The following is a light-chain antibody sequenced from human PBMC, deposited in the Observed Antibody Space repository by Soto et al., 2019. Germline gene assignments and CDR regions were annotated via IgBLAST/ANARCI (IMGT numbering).Light chain of an antibody. CDR1: QSVNNNF. CDR2: AAS. Sequence: EIVLTQSAGTVAWSPGERVTVSCRASQSVNNNFLSWYQQKPGQAPRLLIYAASSGATGIPDRFSGSGSGTDFTLTINRLEPEDFVVYYCQYYGNSRITFGQGTRLEIK. CDR3: QYYGNSRIT. J-gene: IGKJ5*01. V-gene: IGKV3-20*01.